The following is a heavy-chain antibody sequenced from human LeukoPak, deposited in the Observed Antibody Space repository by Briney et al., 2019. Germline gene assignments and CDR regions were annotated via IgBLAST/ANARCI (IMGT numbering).Heavy chain of an antibody. J-gene: IGHJ4*02. D-gene: IGHD3-16*01. Sequence: GISLRLSCAASGFIFSSHGMHWLRQAPGKALEWVAVIWYDGSDKYYADSVKGRFTISRDNSKNTLYLQMTSLRADDTAVYYCARDRVLHYFDYWGQGALVTVSS. CDR2: IWYDGSDK. V-gene: IGHV3-33*08. CDR3: ARDRVLHYFDY. CDR1: GFIFSSHG.